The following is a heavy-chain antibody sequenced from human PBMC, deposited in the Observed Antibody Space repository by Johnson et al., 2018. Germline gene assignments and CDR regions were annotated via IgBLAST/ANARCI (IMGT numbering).Heavy chain of an antibody. CDR1: GGSISSYY. J-gene: IGHJ3*01. CDR2: IYNRGST. CDR3: ASGYYYESQDAFDL. D-gene: IGHD3-3*01. V-gene: IGHV4-59*01. Sequence: QVQLQESGPGLVKPSETLSLTCTVSGGSISSYYWSWIRQPPGKGLEWIGYIYNRGSTNYNPYLRSRVTITIDTSKKQCSLKLSSVNAADTAVYYCASGYYYESQDAFDLWGQGTMVTVSS.